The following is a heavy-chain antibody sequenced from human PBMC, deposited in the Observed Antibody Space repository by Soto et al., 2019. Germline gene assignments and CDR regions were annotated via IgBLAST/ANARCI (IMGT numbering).Heavy chain of an antibody. J-gene: IGHJ6*02. CDR2: ISYDGSNK. V-gene: IGHV3-30*18. D-gene: IGHD2-2*01. CDR3: AKDYCSRTSCYAYHYGMDV. Sequence: PGGSLRLSCAASGFTFSSFGMHWVRQAPGKGLEWVAVISYDGSNKYYVDSVKGRFTISRDNSKNTMYLQMNSLRAEDTAVYYCAKDYCSRTSCYAYHYGMDVWGQGTTVTVSS. CDR1: GFTFSSFG.